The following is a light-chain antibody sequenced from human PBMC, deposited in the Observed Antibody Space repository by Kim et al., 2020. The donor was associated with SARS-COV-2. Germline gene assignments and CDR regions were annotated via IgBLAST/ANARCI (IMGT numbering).Light chain of an antibody. Sequence: QLVLTQSPSASASLGASVKLTCTLSSGHSSNAIAWHQQQAEKGPRFLMKLNSDGSHNKGDGIPDRFSGSSSGAERYLTISSLQSEDEADYYCQTWGTGIWVFGGGTQLTVL. V-gene: IGLV4-69*01. CDR3: QTWGTGIWV. CDR2: LNSDGSH. J-gene: IGLJ3*02. CDR1: SGHSSNA.